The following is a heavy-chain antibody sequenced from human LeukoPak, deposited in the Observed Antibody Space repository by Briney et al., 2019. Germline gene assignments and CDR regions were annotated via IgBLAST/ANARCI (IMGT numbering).Heavy chain of an antibody. V-gene: IGHV1-3*01. Sequence: ASVKVSCKASGYTFTNYAIHWVRQAPGQRLEWMGWINAGNGNRKYSQKFQGRVIITRDTSASTVYMELSSLRSEDTAVYFCVRAVVFVDDSLDYWGQGTLVTVSS. J-gene: IGHJ4*02. CDR2: INAGNGNR. CDR1: GYTFTNYA. D-gene: IGHD3-22*01. CDR3: VRAVVFVDDSLDY.